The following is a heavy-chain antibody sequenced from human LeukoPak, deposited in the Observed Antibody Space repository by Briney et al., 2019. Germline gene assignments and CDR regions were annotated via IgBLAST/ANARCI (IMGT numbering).Heavy chain of an antibody. Sequence: GGSLRLSCAASGFTFSSYGMRWVRQAPGKGLEWVAFIRYDGSNKYYADSVKGRFTISRDNSKNTLYLQMNSLRAEDTAVYYCAKDLGCSGGSCYSGVDYWGQGTLVTVSS. CDR3: AKDLGCSGGSCYSGVDY. D-gene: IGHD2-15*01. CDR1: GFTFSSYG. V-gene: IGHV3-30*02. J-gene: IGHJ4*02. CDR2: IRYDGSNK.